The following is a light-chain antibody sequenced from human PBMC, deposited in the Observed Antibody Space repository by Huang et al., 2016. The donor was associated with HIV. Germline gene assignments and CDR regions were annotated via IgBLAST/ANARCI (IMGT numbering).Light chain of an antibody. V-gene: IGKV4-1*01. CDR2: WAS. Sequence: DIVMTQSPDSLAVSLGERATINCKSSQSVLYSSNNKNYLAWYQQKPGQPPKLRIYWASTRESGVPDRFSGSRSGTDFTLTISSLQAEDVAVYYCQQYYSTPHTFGQGTKLEIK. CDR3: QQYYSTPHT. J-gene: IGKJ2*01. CDR1: QSVLYSSNNKNY.